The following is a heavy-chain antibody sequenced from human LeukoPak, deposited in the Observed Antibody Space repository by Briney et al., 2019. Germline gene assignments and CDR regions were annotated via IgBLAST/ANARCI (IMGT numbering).Heavy chain of an antibody. J-gene: IGHJ4*02. CDR1: GFTFSDHY. V-gene: IGHV3-72*01. CDR3: TRVGNSGGYYNPLDY. CDR2: TRNKANGYTT. D-gene: IGHD3-22*01. Sequence: PGGSLRLSCAASGFTFSDHYMDWVRQAPGKGLEWVGRTRNKANGYTTEYAASVKDRFNMSRDDSKNSVYLQMHSLKTEDTAVYYCTRVGNSGGYYNPLDYWGQGTLVTVSS.